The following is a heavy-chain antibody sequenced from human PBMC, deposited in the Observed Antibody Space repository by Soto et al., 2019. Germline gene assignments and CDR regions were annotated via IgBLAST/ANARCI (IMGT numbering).Heavy chain of an antibody. J-gene: IGHJ5*02. D-gene: IGHD3-3*01. CDR2: IIPIFGTA. V-gene: IGHV1-69*13. Sequence: SVKVSCKASGGTFSSYAISWVRQAPGQGLEWMGGIIPIFGTANYAQKFQGRVTITADESTSTAYMELSSLRSEDTAVYYCARDRGYDFWSGYSDFDPWGQGTLVTVSS. CDR1: GGTFSSYA. CDR3: ARDRGYDFWSGYSDFDP.